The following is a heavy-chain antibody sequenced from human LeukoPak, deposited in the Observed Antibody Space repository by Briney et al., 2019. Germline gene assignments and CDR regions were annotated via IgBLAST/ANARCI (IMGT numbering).Heavy chain of an antibody. CDR3: ARMKGRDGYKSFDY. Sequence: SETLSLTCTVSGGSISSHYWSWIRQPPGKGLEWIGYIYYSGSTNYNPSLKSRVTISVDTSKNQFSLKLSSVTAADTAVYYCARMKGRDGYKSFDYWGQGTLVTVSS. CDR2: IYYSGST. CDR1: GGSISSHY. V-gene: IGHV4-59*11. J-gene: IGHJ4*02. D-gene: IGHD5-24*01.